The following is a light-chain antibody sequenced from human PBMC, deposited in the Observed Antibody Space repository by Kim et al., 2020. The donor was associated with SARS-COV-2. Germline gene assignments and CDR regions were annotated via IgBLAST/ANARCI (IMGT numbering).Light chain of an antibody. CDR1: SLRSYY. Sequence: SSELTQDPAVSVALGQTVRLTCQGDSLRSYYASWYQQTPGQAPVLVIYGKNNRPSGIPDRFSRSSSGNTASLTIPGAQAEDEADYYCNSRDSSGNHPDVF. V-gene: IGLV3-19*01. CDR3: NSRDSSGNHPDV. CDR2: GKN. J-gene: IGLJ1*01.